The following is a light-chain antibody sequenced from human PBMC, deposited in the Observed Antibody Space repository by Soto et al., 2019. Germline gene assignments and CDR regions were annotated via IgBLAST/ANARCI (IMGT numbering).Light chain of an antibody. Sequence: GDRVTITCRASQSFSTWLSWYQQKPGKVPKLLIYYASSLESGVPSRFRGSGSGTEFTLTISSLQPDDFETYYCQQYNSYPWTFGQGTKVDIK. V-gene: IGKV1-5*01. CDR2: YAS. J-gene: IGKJ1*01. CDR1: QSFSTW. CDR3: QQYNSYPWT.